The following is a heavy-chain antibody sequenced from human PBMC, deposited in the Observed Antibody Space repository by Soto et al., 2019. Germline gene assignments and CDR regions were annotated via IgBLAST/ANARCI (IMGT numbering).Heavy chain of an antibody. Sequence: GALRLSCAASGFTFSDYYMSWIRQAPGKGLEWVSYISSSGSTIYYADSVKGRFTISRDNAKNSLYLQMNSLRAEDTAVYYCAKPVAYDFWSGYQGGAFDIWGQGTMVTVSS. CDR3: AKPVAYDFWSGYQGGAFDI. D-gene: IGHD3-3*01. V-gene: IGHV3-11*01. J-gene: IGHJ3*02. CDR1: GFTFSDYY. CDR2: ISSSGSTI.